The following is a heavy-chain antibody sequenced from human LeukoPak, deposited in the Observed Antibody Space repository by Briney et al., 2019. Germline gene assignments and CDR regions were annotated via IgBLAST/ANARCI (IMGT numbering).Heavy chain of an antibody. Sequence: SVKASCKASGGTFSSYAISWGRQAPGQGLGWMGGIIPIFGTANYAQKFQGRATITADKSTSTAYMELSRLRSEDTAVYYCAREPRYYDILTGWFDPWGQGTLVTVSS. D-gene: IGHD3-9*01. CDR3: AREPRYYDILTGWFDP. CDR2: IIPIFGTA. J-gene: IGHJ5*02. CDR1: GGTFSSYA. V-gene: IGHV1-69*06.